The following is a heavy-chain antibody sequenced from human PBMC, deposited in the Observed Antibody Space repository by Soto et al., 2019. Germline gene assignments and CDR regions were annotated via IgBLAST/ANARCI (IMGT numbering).Heavy chain of an antibody. Sequence: QVQLVESGGGVVQPGRSLRLSCAASGFTFSSYGMHWVRQAPGKGLEWVAVISYDGSNKYYADSVKGRFTISRDNSKNTLYLQMNSLRAEDTAVYYCEKDRDNYYDSSGYYYGRYYYGMDVWGQGTTVTVSS. CDR3: EKDRDNYYDSSGYYYGRYYYGMDV. CDR2: ISYDGSNK. V-gene: IGHV3-30*18. J-gene: IGHJ6*02. D-gene: IGHD3-22*01. CDR1: GFTFSSYG.